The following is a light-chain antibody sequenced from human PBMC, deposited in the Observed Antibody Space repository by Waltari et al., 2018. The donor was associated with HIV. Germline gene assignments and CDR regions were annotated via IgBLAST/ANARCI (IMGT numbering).Light chain of an antibody. CDR3: QQRRNWPSFT. J-gene: IGKJ3*01. CDR1: ESVVTY. CDR2: DAS. Sequence: EIVVTQSPATLSLSPGERDTLSCRASESVVTYLAWYQHKPGQAPRLLIYDASNRATGVPDRFSGSGSGTDFTLTISSLEPEDFAVYYCQQRRNWPSFTFGPGTKVDMK. V-gene: IGKV3-11*01.